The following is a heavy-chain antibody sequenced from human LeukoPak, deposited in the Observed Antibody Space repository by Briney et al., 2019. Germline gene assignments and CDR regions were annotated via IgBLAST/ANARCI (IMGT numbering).Heavy chain of an antibody. D-gene: IGHD5-12*01. Sequence: GGSLRLSCAASGFTFDEYAMHWVRQAPGKGLEWVSLISGDGGGTYYADSVKGRFTVSRDNSKNSLYLQMNSLRTEDTALYYCAKGVEWLRFEYYFDYWGQGTLVTVSS. J-gene: IGHJ4*02. CDR3: AKGVEWLRFEYYFDY. CDR1: GFTFDEYA. CDR2: ISGDGGGT. V-gene: IGHV3-43*02.